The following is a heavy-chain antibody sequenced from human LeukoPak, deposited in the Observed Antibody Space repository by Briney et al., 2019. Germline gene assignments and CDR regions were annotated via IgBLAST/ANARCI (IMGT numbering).Heavy chain of an antibody. V-gene: IGHV4-61*01. CDR2: IYYSGST. D-gene: IGHD3-16*01. J-gene: IGHJ4*02. CDR3: ARRGWGSFYFDY. Sequence: SETLSLTCTVSGGSVSSGSYYWSWIRQPPGKGLEWIGYIYYSGSTNYNPSLKSRVTISVDTSKNQFSLKLSSVTAADTAVYYCARRGWGSFYFDYWGQGTLVTVSS. CDR1: GGSVSSGSYY.